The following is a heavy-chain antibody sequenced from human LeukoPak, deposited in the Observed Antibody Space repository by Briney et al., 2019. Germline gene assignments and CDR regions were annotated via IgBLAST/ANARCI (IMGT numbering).Heavy chain of an antibody. Sequence: PGGSLRLPGVALGFTFSDSWMSGVRKAPGKGLEWVADIKKDGSEKEYVDSVKGRFTISRDNAKNSLYRHVDSLRAEDTGVNYCATYANGVAGDVWAKGPRSPSL. CDR1: GFTFSDSW. J-gene: IGHJ6*02. CDR3: ATYANGVAGDV. D-gene: IGHD2-8*01. CDR2: IKKDGSEK. V-gene: IGHV3-7*01.